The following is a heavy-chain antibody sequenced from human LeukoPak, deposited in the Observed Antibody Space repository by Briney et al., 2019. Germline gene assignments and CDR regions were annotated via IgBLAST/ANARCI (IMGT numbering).Heavy chain of an antibody. D-gene: IGHD6-13*01. V-gene: IGHV3-33*08. CDR1: GFTFSSYG. J-gene: IGHJ3*02. Sequence: PGRSLRLSCAGSGFTFSSYGIHWVRQAPGKGLEWVSVISSDGGTTYCADSVKGRFTISRDNSKNTLYLQMNSLRAEDTAVYYCARARGSSWYEDDAFDIWGQGTMVTVSS. CDR2: ISSDGGTT. CDR3: ARARGSSWYEDDAFDI.